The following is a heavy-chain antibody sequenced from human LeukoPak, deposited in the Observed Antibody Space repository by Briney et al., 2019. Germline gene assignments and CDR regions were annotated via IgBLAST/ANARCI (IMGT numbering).Heavy chain of an antibody. CDR1: GFTVSSNS. CDR2: YSDNT. V-gene: IGHV3-53*01. D-gene: IGHD5-24*01. Sequence: PGGSLRLSCTVSGFTVSSNSMSWVRQAPGKGLEWVSFYSDNTHYSDSVKGRFTISRDNSKNTLYLQMNSLRAEDTAVYYCARPPVEMATTHDAFDIWGQGTMVTVSS. CDR3: ARPPVEMATTHDAFDI. J-gene: IGHJ3*02.